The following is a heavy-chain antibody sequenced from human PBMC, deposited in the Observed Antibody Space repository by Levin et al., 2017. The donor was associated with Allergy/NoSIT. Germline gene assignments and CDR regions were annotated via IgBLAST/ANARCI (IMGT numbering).Heavy chain of an antibody. CDR3: AKEVSGYYGPFDY. J-gene: IGHJ4*02. Sequence: GESLKISCAASGFTFSSYAMSWVRQAPGKGLEWVSAISGSGGSTYYADSVKGRFTISRDNSKNTLYLQMNSLRAEDTAVYYCAKEVSGYYGPFDYWGQGTLVTVSS. D-gene: IGHD3-22*01. CDR1: GFTFSSYA. CDR2: ISGSGGST. V-gene: IGHV3-23*01.